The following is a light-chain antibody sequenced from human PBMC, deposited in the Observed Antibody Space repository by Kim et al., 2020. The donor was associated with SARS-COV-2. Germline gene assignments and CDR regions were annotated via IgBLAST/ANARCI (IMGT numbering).Light chain of an antibody. CDR1: QSVSSH. CDR3: QHYSSWPLT. V-gene: IGKV3-11*01. CDR2: DAS. J-gene: IGKJ4*01. Sequence: PGERATLSCRASQSVSSHLAWYQQKPXQAPRLLIYDASSRATGIPARFSGSGSGTDFTLTISSLEPEDFAVYYCQHYSSWPLTFGGGTKVDI.